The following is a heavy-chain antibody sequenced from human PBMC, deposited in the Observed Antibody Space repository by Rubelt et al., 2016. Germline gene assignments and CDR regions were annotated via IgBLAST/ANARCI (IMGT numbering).Heavy chain of an antibody. CDR1: GYTFTSYD. J-gene: IGHJ1*01. CDR3: ARYSEQLVL. Sequence: QVQLVQSGAEVKKPGASVKVSCKASGYTFTSYDINWVRQATGQGLEWMGWMNPNSGNTGYAQKFQGRVTMTRNTTVSAAYMELGSLGSEEPAVYYCARYSEQLVLWGQGTLVTVAS. D-gene: IGHD6-6*01. CDR2: MNPNSGNT. V-gene: IGHV1-8*01.